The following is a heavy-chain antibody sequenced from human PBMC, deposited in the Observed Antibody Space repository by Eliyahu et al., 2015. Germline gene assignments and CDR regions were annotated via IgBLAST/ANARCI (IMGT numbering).Heavy chain of an antibody. D-gene: IGHD6-13*01. CDR2: ISYDGSNK. J-gene: IGHJ4*02. CDR3: ARDRAPYSSSWDLDY. CDR1: GFTFSSYA. Sequence: QVQLVESGGGVVQPGRSLXXSCAAXGFTFSSYAXHWVRQAPGKGLEWVAVISYDGSNKYYADSVKGRFTISRDNSKNTLYLQMNSLRAEDTAVYYCARDRAPYSSSWDLDYWGQGTLVTVSS. V-gene: IGHV3-30-3*01.